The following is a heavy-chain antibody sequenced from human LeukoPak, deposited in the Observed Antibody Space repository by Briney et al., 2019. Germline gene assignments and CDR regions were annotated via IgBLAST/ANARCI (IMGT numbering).Heavy chain of an antibody. V-gene: IGHV3-21*01. J-gene: IGHJ6*03. CDR3: ARDLTDPPYYYYYIDV. CDR2: ISSSGYSI. Sequence: GGSLRLSCAASGITFSGSGMSWVRQAPGKGLEWVSCISSSGYSIYYADSVEGRFTISRDNAKNSLYLQMNSLRAEDTAVYYCARDLTDPPYYYYYIDVWGKGTTVTISS. CDR1: GITFSGSG.